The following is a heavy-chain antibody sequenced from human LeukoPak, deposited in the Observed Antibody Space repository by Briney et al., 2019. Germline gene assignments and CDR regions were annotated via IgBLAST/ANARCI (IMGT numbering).Heavy chain of an antibody. CDR3: ARRADSSGYAFDI. CDR1: GFTYSSYE. V-gene: IGHV3-48*03. CDR2: ISSSGSTI. Sequence: GGSLRLSCAASGFTYSSYEMNWVRQAPGKGLEWVSYISSSGSTIYYADSVKGRFTISRDNAKNSLYLQMNSLRAEDTAVYYCARRADSSGYAFDIWGQGTMVTVSS. D-gene: IGHD6-19*01. J-gene: IGHJ3*02.